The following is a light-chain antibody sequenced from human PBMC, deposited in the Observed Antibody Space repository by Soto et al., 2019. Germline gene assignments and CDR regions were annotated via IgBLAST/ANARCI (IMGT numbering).Light chain of an antibody. CDR2: GAS. Sequence: EIVMTQSPATLSVSPGERATLSCRASQSVSSNLAWYQQKPGQAPRLLIYGASTRATGIPARFSGSGSGTEFTLTISSLQSEDFAIYRCQQYNNWPPDRTFGQGTKVEIK. J-gene: IGKJ1*01. CDR1: QSVSSN. V-gene: IGKV3-15*01. CDR3: QQYNNWPPDRT.